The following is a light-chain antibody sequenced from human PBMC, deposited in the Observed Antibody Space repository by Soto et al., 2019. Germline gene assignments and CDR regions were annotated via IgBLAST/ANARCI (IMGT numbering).Light chain of an antibody. CDR3: KQYSASPPRIT. V-gene: IGKV3-20*01. CDR1: QTVSNYH. Sequence: EIVLTQSPGTLSLSPGDTATLSCRASQTVSNYHLAWYQQKPGHAPRLLIYGVSSRDTGIPDRFSGSGSGTDFTLTISRLEADDFAVYYCKQYSASPPRITFGPGTRVDIK. J-gene: IGKJ3*01. CDR2: GVS.